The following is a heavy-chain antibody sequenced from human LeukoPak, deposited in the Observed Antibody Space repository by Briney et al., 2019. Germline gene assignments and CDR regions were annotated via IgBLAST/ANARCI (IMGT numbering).Heavy chain of an antibody. CDR1: GYTFTNYY. V-gene: IGHV1-46*01. CDR2: IDPSAGIT. Sequence: ASVKVSCKASGYTFTNYYMHWVRQAPGQGLEWMGVIDPSAGITTYAQKFQGRVTMTRDTATSTVYMELSRLRSDDTAVYYCARDQNLVVVPAASDYWGQGTLVTVSS. CDR3: ARDQNLVVVPAASDY. D-gene: IGHD2-2*01. J-gene: IGHJ4*02.